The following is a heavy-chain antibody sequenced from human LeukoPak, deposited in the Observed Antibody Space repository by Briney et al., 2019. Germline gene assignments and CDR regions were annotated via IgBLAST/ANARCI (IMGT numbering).Heavy chain of an antibody. V-gene: IGHV3-21*01. J-gene: IGHJ4*02. Sequence: GGSLRLSCAASGFTFSSYSMNWVRQAPGKGLEWVSSISSSSLNIYYADSVKGRFTISRDNAKNSLFLQMNSLRAEDTAAYYCARVASSSSVHFEYWGQGTLVTVSS. D-gene: IGHD6-6*01. CDR1: GFTFSSYS. CDR2: ISSSSLNI. CDR3: ARVASSSSVHFEY.